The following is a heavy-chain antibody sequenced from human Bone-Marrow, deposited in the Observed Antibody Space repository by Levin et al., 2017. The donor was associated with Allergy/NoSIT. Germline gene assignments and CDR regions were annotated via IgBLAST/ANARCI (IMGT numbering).Heavy chain of an antibody. CDR2: INTNTGNP. Sequence: GESLKISCKASGYTFTSYAMNWVRQAPGQGLEWMGWINTNTGNPTYAQGFTGRFVFSLDTSVSTAYLQISSLKAEDTAVYYCARVRVISAAAGTGLGYWGQGTLVTVSS. V-gene: IGHV7-4-1*02. CDR1: GYTFTSYA. D-gene: IGHD6-13*01. J-gene: IGHJ4*02. CDR3: ARVRVISAAAGTGLGY.